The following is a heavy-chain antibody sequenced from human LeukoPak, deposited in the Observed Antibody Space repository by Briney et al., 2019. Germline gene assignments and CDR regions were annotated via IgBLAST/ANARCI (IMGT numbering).Heavy chain of an antibody. CDR1: GGSISSYY. CDR2: IYYSGST. CDR3: ARRYRYYNWFDP. Sequence: KPSETLSPTCTVSGGSISSYYWSWIRQPPGKGLEWIGYIYYSGSTNYNPSLKSRVTISVDTSKNQFSLKLSSVTAADTAVYYCARRYRYYNWFDPWGQGTLVTVSS. D-gene: IGHD3-9*01. V-gene: IGHV4-59*01. J-gene: IGHJ5*02.